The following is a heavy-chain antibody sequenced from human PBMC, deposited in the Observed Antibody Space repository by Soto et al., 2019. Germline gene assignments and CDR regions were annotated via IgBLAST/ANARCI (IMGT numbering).Heavy chain of an antibody. CDR3: ARDKGQLVPADGY. D-gene: IGHD6-6*01. Sequence: GGSLRLSCAAFGFTFSDYYMSWIRKAPGKGPEWVSYITSSGSSIYYADSVKGRFTISRANAKNSLYLQMNSLKAEDKAVYYCARDKGQLVPADGYWGQGTLVTVSS. J-gene: IGHJ4*02. V-gene: IGHV3-11*01. CDR2: ITSSGSSI. CDR1: GFTFSDYY.